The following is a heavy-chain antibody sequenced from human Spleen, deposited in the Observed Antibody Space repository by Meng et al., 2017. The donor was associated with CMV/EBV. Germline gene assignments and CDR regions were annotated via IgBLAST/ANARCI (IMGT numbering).Heavy chain of an antibody. D-gene: IGHD3-22*01. V-gene: IGHV1-69*13. J-gene: IGHJ6*02. CDR1: GATFSTSV. CDR2: IIPIFGSP. Sequence: SVKVSCKSSGATFSTSVFTWVRQAPGQGLEWMGGIIPIFGSPDYAQRFQDRVTITAEESTSTAYMELSSLRAEDTAVYYCAKEFVVTYYYYYYGMDVWGQGTTVTVSS. CDR3: AKEFVVTYYYYYYGMDV.